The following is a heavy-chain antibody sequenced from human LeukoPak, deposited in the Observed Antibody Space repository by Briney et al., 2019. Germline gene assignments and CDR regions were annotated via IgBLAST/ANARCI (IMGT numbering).Heavy chain of an antibody. D-gene: IGHD6-6*01. CDR2: IYYSGST. Sequence: SETLSLTCAVSGGSISSYYWSWIRQPPGKGLEWIGYIYYSGSTNYNPSLKSRVTISVDASKNQFSLKLSSVTAADTAVYYCAGTPARQDFDYWGQGTLVTVSS. CDR1: GGSISSYY. CDR3: AGTPARQDFDY. J-gene: IGHJ4*02. V-gene: IGHV4-59*12.